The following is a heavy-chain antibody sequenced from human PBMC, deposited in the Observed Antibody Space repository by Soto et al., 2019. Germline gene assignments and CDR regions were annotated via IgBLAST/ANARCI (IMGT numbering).Heavy chain of an antibody. D-gene: IGHD2-21*02. V-gene: IGHV3-33*01. CDR2: IWYDGSNK. CDR1: GFTFSSYG. J-gene: IGHJ3*02. Sequence: SGGSLRLSCAASGFTFSSYGMHWVRQAPGKGLEWVAVIWYDGSNKYYADSVKGRFTISRDNSKNTLYLQMNSLRAEDTAVYYCARANPYCGGDCYWTGAFDIWGQGTMVTVSS. CDR3: ARANPYCGGDCYWTGAFDI.